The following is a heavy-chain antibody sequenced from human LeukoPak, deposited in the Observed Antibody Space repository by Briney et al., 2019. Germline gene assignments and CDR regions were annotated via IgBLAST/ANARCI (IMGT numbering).Heavy chain of an antibody. V-gene: IGHV3-7*01. CDR3: GREWAVDF. Sequence: GGSLRLSCAASGFIFSSYWMTWVRQAPGKGLECVAIIKQDGSEKYYVNSVKGRFTISRDNAKNSLYLQMNSLRVEDTAVYYCGREWAVDFWGQGTLVTVSS. CDR1: GFIFSSYW. J-gene: IGHJ4*02. CDR2: IKQDGSEK.